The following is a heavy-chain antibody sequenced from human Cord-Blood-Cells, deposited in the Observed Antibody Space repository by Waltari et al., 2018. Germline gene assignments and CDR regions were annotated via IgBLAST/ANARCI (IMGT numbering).Heavy chain of an antibody. V-gene: IGHV1-18*01. CDR1: GYTFTSYG. Sequence: QVQLVQSGAEVKKPGASVKVSCKASGYTFTSYGISWVRQAPGHGLEWMGWISAYNGNTNYAQKLQGRVTRTTDTSTSTAYMELRSLRSDDTAVYYCARDEAGGGSYYYYYYGMDVWGQGTTVTVSS. D-gene: IGHD1-26*01. J-gene: IGHJ6*02. CDR2: ISAYNGNT. CDR3: ARDEAGGGSYYYYYYGMDV.